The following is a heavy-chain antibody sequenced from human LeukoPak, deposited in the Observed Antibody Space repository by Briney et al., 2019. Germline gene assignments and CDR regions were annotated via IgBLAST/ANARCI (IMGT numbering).Heavy chain of an antibody. CDR2: IWSDGSNR. D-gene: IGHD4-11*01. CDR3: ARDAQRGFDYSNSLKY. CDR1: GFTYSHYG. J-gene: IGHJ4*01. V-gene: IGHV3-33*01. Sequence: GGSLRLSCAASGFTYSHYGMHWVRQAPGKGLEWVAVIWSDGSNRFYAGSVKGRFTISGDNSQNTLFLQMNSLRAEDTAMYYCARDAQRGFDYSNSLKYWGHGTLVTVSS.